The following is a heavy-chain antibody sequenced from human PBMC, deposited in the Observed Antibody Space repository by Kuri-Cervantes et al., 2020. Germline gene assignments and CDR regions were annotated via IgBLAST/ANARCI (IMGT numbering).Heavy chain of an antibody. Sequence: ASVKVSCKASGYTFTSYYMHWVRQAPGKGLEWMGGFDPEDGETIYAQKFQGRVTMTEDTSTDTAYMELSSLRSEDTAVYYCATDVRTKGAFDYWGQGTLVTVSS. CDR3: ATDVRTKGAFDY. D-gene: IGHD2/OR15-2a*01. CDR1: GYTFTSYY. J-gene: IGHJ4*02. V-gene: IGHV1-24*01. CDR2: FDPEDGET.